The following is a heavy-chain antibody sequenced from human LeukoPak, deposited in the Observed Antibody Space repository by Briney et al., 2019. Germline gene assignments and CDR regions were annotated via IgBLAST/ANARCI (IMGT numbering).Heavy chain of an antibody. CDR1: GGSISSYY. V-gene: IGHV4-4*07. D-gene: IGHD2/OR15-2a*01. CDR2: IYNSGST. J-gene: IGHJ5*02. Sequence: SETLSLTCTVSGGSISSYYWSWIRQPAGKELEWIGHIYNSGSTNYNPSLKSRVTMSVDTSKNQFSLKLSSVTAADTAVYYCARGTTYHASWGQGTQVTVSS. CDR3: ARGTTYHAS.